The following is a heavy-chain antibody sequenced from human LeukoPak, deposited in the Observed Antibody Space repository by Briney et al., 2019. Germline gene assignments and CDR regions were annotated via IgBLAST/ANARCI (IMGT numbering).Heavy chain of an antibody. J-gene: IGHJ3*02. CDR1: GFTFDDYG. Sequence: PGRSLRLSCAAPGFTFDDYGIHWVRQAPGKGLEWVAGISWNSGSMDYADSVEGRFTISRDNAKNSLYLQMNSLRAEDTALYYCAKDIGLRDYYGSGIYAFDIWGQGTMVTVSS. D-gene: IGHD3-10*01. V-gene: IGHV3-9*01. CDR2: ISWNSGSM. CDR3: AKDIGLRDYYGSGIYAFDI.